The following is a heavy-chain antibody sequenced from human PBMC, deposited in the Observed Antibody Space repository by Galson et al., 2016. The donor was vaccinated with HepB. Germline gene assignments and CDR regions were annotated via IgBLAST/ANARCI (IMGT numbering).Heavy chain of an antibody. Sequence: SLRLSCAASGFTLSTYPMHWVRQAPGKGLEWVAVISYDGGRRYYADSVKGRFTISRDISKNTLDLEMNSLRPEDTAVYYCARDHGYSDDSSYSSLDAFGIWGQGTMVTVSS. D-gene: IGHD3-22*01. V-gene: IGHV3-30*04. CDR1: GFTLSTYP. J-gene: IGHJ3*02. CDR2: ISYDGGRR. CDR3: ARDHGYSDDSSYSSLDAFGI.